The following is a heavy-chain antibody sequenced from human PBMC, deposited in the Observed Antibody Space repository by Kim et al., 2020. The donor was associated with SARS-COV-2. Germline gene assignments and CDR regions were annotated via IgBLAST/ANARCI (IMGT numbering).Heavy chain of an antibody. CDR2: IYYSGST. Sequence: SETLSLTCTVSGGSISSYYWSWIRQPPGKGLEWIGYIYYSGSTNYNPSLKSRVTISVDTSKNQFSLKLSSVTAADTAVYYCAAGPRRGVDYWGQGTLVTVSS. J-gene: IGHJ4*02. CDR3: AAGPRRGVDY. CDR1: GGSISSYY. V-gene: IGHV4-59*08.